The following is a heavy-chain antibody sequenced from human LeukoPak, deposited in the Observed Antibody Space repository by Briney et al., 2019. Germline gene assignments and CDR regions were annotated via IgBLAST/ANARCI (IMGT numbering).Heavy chain of an antibody. J-gene: IGHJ4*02. CDR2: IRYDGSNK. CDR1: GFTFSSYG. CDR3: AKRNGYCSGGSCYGLDY. Sequence: TGGSLRLSCAASGFTFSSYGMHWVRQAPGKGLEWVAFIRYDGSNKYYADSVKGRFTISRDNSKNTLYLQMNSLRAEDTAVYYCAKRNGYCSGGSCYGLDYWGQGTLVTVSS. D-gene: IGHD2-15*01. V-gene: IGHV3-30*02.